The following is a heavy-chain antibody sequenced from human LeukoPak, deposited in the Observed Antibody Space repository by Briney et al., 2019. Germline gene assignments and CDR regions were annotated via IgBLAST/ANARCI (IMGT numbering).Heavy chain of an antibody. CDR2: IHYSGSS. D-gene: IGHD5-18*01. CDR1: GGSISSYY. Sequence: SETLSLTCTVSGGSISSYYWSWIRQPPGKGLEWIGYIHYSGSSNYNPSLKSRVTISVDTSKNQFSLKLNSVTAADTAVYSCARHGYSYGGGPTDAIDIWGQGTKVTVSS. CDR3: ARHGYSYGGGPTDAIDI. V-gene: IGHV4-59*08. J-gene: IGHJ3*02.